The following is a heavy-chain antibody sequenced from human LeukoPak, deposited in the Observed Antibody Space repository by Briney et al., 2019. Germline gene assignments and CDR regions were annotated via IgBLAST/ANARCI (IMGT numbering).Heavy chain of an antibody. Sequence: SETLSLTCTVSGGSIGSTNYYWGWIRQPPGKGLEWIANIYYSGSTYYNPSLKSRVTISVDTSKNQFSLRLNSVTAADTAVYYCARVRLPRPSLNWFDPWGQGTLVTVSS. V-gene: IGHV4-39*01. D-gene: IGHD3-10*01. CDR2: IYYSGST. CDR1: GGSIGSTNYY. CDR3: ARVRLPRPSLNWFDP. J-gene: IGHJ5*02.